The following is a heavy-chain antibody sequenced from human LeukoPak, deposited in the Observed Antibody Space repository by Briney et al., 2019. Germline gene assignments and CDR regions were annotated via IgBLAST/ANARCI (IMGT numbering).Heavy chain of an antibody. CDR3: ARESGLEPALIDY. CDR2: IYTSGST. V-gene: IGHV4-4*08. J-gene: IGHJ4*02. CDR1: GGSMSSYY. D-gene: IGHD1-14*01. Sequence: SETLSLTCTVSGGSMSSYYWSWIRQPPGKGLEWIGRIYTSGSTNYNPSLKSRVTISVDTSKNQFSLKLSSVTAADTAVYYCARESGLEPALIDYWGQGTLVTVSS.